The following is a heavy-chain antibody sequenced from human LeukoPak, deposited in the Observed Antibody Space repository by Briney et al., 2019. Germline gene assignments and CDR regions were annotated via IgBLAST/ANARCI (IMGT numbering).Heavy chain of an antibody. D-gene: IGHD5-12*01. CDR2: IRYDGSNK. V-gene: IGHV3-30*02. Sequence: GGPLRLSCAASGFTFSSYGMHWVRQAPGKGLEWVAFIRYDGSNKYYADSVKGRFTISRDNSKNTLYLQMNSLRAEDTAVYYCATLGYSGYDSILIDYWGQGTLVTVSS. CDR1: GFTFSSYG. CDR3: ATLGYSGYDSILIDY. J-gene: IGHJ4*02.